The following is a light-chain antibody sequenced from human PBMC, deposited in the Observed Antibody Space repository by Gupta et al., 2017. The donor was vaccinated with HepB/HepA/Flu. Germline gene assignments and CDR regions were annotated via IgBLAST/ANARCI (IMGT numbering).Light chain of an antibody. CDR1: QGISRW. CDR3: QQKKSFPLT. CDR2: SSS. J-gene: IGKJ3*01. V-gene: IGKV1-12*01. Sequence: DIQMTQSPSSVSASVGDRVTITCRASQGISRWLAWYQQKPGKAPNLLIYSSSSLQSGVPSRFSGSGSGTDFTLTISRLQPEDFATYYCQQKKSFPLTFGHGTKVEIK.